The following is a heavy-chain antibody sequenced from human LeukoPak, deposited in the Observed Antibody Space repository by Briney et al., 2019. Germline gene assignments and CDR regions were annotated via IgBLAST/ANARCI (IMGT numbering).Heavy chain of an antibody. CDR3: ARRGGVYYYDSSGYSDAFDI. V-gene: IGHV4-38-2*01. CDR2: LYHSDVT. Sequence: SETLSLTCDISGYSITSGFYWVWIRQTPGKGLEWIGSLYHSDVTYYNPSLKSRLHMSVDTSKNQFSLKLSSVTAADTAVYYCARRGGVYYYDSSGYSDAFDIWGQGTMVTVSS. J-gene: IGHJ3*02. D-gene: IGHD3-22*01. CDR1: GYSITSGFY.